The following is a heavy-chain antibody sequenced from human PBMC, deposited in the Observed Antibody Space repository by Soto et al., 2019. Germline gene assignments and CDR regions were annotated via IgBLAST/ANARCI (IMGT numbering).Heavy chain of an antibody. D-gene: IGHD2-21*02. V-gene: IGHV4-61*01. CDR1: GGSVSSGSYY. CDR2: IYYSGST. Sequence: PSETLSLTCTFSGGSVSSGSYYLSWIRQPPGKGLEWIGYIYYSGSTSYNPSLKSRVTISQDTSKNQFSLRLRSVTAADAATYYCARLYCSGDDCFSQIDYWGQGALVTVSS. J-gene: IGHJ4*02. CDR3: ARLYCSGDDCFSQIDY.